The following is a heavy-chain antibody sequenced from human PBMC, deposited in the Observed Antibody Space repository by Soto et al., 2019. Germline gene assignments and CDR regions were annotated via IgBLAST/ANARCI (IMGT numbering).Heavy chain of an antibody. CDR2: ISYDGSNK. D-gene: IGHD2-15*01. V-gene: IGHV3-30*18. Sequence: QVHLVESGGGVVQPGRSLRLSCVASGFSFSDSGMHWVRQAPGKGLEWVAAISYDGSNKYYADSVNDRFTISRYNSKNTLSLQMNSLRAEDKAVYYCAKSVRYCLGSSCSPEAFDVWGQGTLVSVSS. CDR3: AKSVRYCLGSSCSPEAFDV. J-gene: IGHJ3*01. CDR1: GFSFSDSG.